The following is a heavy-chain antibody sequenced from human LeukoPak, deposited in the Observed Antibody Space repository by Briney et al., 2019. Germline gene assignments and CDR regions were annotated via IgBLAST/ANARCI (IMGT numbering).Heavy chain of an antibody. J-gene: IGHJ4*02. CDR1: GGSFSGYY. Sequence: SETLSLTCAVYGGSFSGYYWSWIRQPPGKGLEWIGEINHSGSTNYNPSLKSRVTISVDTSKNQFFLKLSSVTAADTAVYYCASLSSSPESYWGQGTLVTVSS. CDR3: ASLSSSPESY. D-gene: IGHD6-13*01. CDR2: INHSGST. V-gene: IGHV4-34*01.